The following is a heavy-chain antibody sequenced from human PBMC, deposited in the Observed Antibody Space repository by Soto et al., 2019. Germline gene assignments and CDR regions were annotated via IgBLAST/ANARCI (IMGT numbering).Heavy chain of an antibody. CDR1: GFTFSNAW. Sequence: AXGSLRLSCSASGFTFSNAWMSWVRQAPGKGLEWVGRIKSKTDGGTTDYAAPVKGRFTISRDDSKNTLYLQMNSLKTEDTAVYYCTTAGWSDAFDIWGQGTMVTVSS. V-gene: IGHV3-15*01. CDR2: IKSKTDGGTT. D-gene: IGHD2-15*01. J-gene: IGHJ3*02. CDR3: TTAGWSDAFDI.